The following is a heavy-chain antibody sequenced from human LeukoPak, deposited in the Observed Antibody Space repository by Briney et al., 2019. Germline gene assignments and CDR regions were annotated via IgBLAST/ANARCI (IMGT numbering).Heavy chain of an antibody. D-gene: IGHD2-2*01. J-gene: IGHJ6*02. CDR1: GFTFSSYG. CDR2: ISYDGSNK. CDR3: AKEYGYSSTRISYYYYGMDV. V-gene: IGHV3-30*18. Sequence: GGSLRLSCAASGFTFSSYGMHWVRQAPGKGLEWVAVISYDGSNKYYADSVKGRFTISRDNSKNTLHLQMNSLRAEDTAVYYCAKEYGYSSTRISYYYYGMDVWGQGTTVTVSS.